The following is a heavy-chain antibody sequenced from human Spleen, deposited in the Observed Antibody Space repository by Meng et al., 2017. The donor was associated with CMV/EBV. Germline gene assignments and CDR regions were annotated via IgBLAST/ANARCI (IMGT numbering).Heavy chain of an antibody. V-gene: IGHV3-11*01. J-gene: IGHJ4*02. CDR1: GFRFSDYY. CDR2: ISSSGGTK. CDR3: ARDQGNYERSDS. D-gene: IGHD4-11*01. Sequence: GGSLRLSCAASGFRFSDYYMSWIRQAPGKGLEWVSYISSSGGTKYYADSVRGRFTNSRDNAKNSLYLQLNSLRAEDTAVYYCARDQGNYERSDSWGQGTLVTVSS.